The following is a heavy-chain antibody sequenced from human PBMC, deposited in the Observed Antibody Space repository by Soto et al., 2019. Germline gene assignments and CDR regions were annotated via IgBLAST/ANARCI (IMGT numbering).Heavy chain of an antibody. CDR3: ARLGYSYGSGWFDP. CDR2: INPGDSET. D-gene: IGHD5-18*01. CDR1: GYNYTTYW. V-gene: IGHV5-51*01. Sequence: GESLKISCKASGYNYTTYWIGWVRQMPGKGLEWMGIINPGDSETRYSPSFRGHVTISADKSISTAYLQWSSLKASDTAMYYCARLGYSYGSGWFDPWGQGTLVTVSP. J-gene: IGHJ5*02.